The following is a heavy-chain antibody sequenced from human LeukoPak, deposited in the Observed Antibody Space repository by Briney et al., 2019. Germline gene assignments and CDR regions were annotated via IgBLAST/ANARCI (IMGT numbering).Heavy chain of an antibody. D-gene: IGHD2-8*02. Sequence: GGSLSLFCAASGFTFSNYEINSVRQAPGRGLGCISFILCCVSTTFYTDSGTGRFSISRYKGKNSVYVQINSLRAEDTSVYYCAGGGGVQYLLNAFDVWGLGTLATVSS. J-gene: IGHJ3*01. CDR2: ILCCVSTT. CDR1: GFTFSNYE. V-gene: IGHV3-48*03. CDR3: AGGGGVQYLLNAFDV.